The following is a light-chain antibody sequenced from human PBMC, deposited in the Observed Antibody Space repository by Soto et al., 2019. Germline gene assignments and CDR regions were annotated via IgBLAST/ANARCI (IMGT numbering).Light chain of an antibody. J-gene: IGKJ1*01. CDR3: QQSYSTPGT. CDR1: QSISSY. CDR2: AAS. Sequence: DIQMTQSPSSLSASVGDRVTITCRASQSISSYLNWYQQKPGKAPKLLIYAASSLQSGVPSRFSGSGSETDFTLTISSLQPEDCATYYCQQSYSTPGTFGQGTKGDIK. V-gene: IGKV1-39*01.